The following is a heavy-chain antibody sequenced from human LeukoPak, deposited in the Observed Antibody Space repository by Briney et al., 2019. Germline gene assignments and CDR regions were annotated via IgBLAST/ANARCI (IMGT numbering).Heavy chain of an antibody. D-gene: IGHD6-19*01. Sequence: GGSLRLSCAASGFTFSSYAMSWVRQAPGKGLEWVGFIRSKAYGGTTEYAASVKGRFTISRDDSKSIAYLQMNSLKTEDTAVYYCTRGWSSGRFLTDYFDYWGQGTLVTVSS. CDR3: TRGWSSGRFLTDYFDY. CDR1: GFTFSSYA. J-gene: IGHJ4*02. CDR2: IRSKAYGGTT. V-gene: IGHV3-49*04.